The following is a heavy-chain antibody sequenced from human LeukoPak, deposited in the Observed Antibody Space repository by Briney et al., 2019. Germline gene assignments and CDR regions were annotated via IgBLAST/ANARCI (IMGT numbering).Heavy chain of an antibody. J-gene: IGHJ4*02. CDR3: ARGTDDF. CDR2: INPDTGFT. V-gene: IGHV1-2*02. CDR1: GYTFTDDY. Sequence: ASVKVSCKASGYTFTDDYMHWVRQAPGQGLEFMGWINPDTGFTNYAQKFQGRVTMTRDTSISTAYMELSSLRSEDTAVYYCARGTDDFWGQGTLVTVSS. D-gene: IGHD4-17*01.